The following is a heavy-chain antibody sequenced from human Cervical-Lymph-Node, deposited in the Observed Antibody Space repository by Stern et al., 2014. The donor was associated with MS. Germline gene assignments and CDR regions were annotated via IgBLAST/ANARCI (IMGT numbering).Heavy chain of an antibody. Sequence: QVQLVQSGAEVKKPGASVKVSCKASGYTFTSYGISWVRQAPGHGLEWMGWISAYNGTTNYAPQLHGSVIITTATYTTTAYREIWSLRSDDTAVYYCAGSYCSSTSCRDYSGMDVWGQGTTVTVSS. D-gene: IGHD2-2*01. CDR1: GYTFTSYG. J-gene: IGHJ6*02. CDR3: AGSYCSSTSCRDYSGMDV. CDR2: ISAYNGTT. V-gene: IGHV1-18*01.